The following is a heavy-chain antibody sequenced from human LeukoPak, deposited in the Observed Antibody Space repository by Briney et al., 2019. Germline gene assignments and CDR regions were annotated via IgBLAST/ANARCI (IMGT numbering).Heavy chain of an antibody. J-gene: IGHJ4*02. CDR3: ASARQYYHDSSGYDY. CDR2: IYSGGST. V-gene: IGHV3-66*02. Sequence: GGSLRLSCAASGFTVSSNYMSWVRQAPGKGLEWVSVIYSGGSTYYADSVKGRFTISRDNSKNTLYLQMNSLRAEDTAVYYCASARQYYHDSSGYDYWGQGTLVTVSS. D-gene: IGHD3-22*01. CDR1: GFTVSSNY.